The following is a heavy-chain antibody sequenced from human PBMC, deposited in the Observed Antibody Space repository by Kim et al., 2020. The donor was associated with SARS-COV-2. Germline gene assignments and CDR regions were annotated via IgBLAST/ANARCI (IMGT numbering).Heavy chain of an antibody. V-gene: IGHV1-3*01. D-gene: IGHD3-3*01. Sequence: ASVKVSCKASGYTFTSYAMHWVRQAPGQRLEWMGWINAGNGNTKYSQKFQGRVTITRDTSASTAYMELSSLRSEDTAVYYCARDKGSFLEWLGYYFDYWGQGTLVTVSS. CDR2: INAGNGNT. CDR1: GYTFTSYA. CDR3: ARDKGSFLEWLGYYFDY. J-gene: IGHJ4*02.